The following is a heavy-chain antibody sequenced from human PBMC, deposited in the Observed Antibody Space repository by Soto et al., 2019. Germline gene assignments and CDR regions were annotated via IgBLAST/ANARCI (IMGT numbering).Heavy chain of an antibody. D-gene: IGHD6-25*01. J-gene: IGHJ4*02. V-gene: IGHV1-69*06. Sequence: QVQLVQSGAEVKKPGSSVKVSCKPFGGTLSSYAITWMRQAPGQGLEWMGGIIPFSGAANYAQKFQGRVTITADKSTSTAYLELTSLRSEDTAVYYCVRAAKRYFDYWGQGTLVTVSS. CDR2: IIPFSGAA. CDR1: GGTLSSYA. CDR3: VRAAKRYFDY.